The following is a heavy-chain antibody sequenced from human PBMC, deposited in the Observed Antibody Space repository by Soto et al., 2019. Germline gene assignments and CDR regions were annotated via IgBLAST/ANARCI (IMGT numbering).Heavy chain of an antibody. CDR2: IKSDGSYT. D-gene: IGHD2-21*01. CDR1: GFTFNTYW. Sequence: EVPLVESGGGLVQPGGSLRLSCAASGFTFNTYWMQWVRQAPGKGLVWVSRIKSDGSYTNYADSVKGRFTISRDNAKNPLFLQMNSLAAEDTAVYYCATGGSGDFTYWGQGTRITVSS. J-gene: IGHJ4*02. CDR3: ATGGSGDFTY. V-gene: IGHV3-74*01.